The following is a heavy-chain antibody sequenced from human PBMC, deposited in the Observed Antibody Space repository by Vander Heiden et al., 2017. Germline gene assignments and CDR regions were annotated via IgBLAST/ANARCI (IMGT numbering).Heavy chain of an antibody. CDR3: GKDMTPGGLDV. J-gene: IGHJ6*02. CDR1: GFTFNEHA. CDR2: ILWDNSRI. V-gene: IGHV3-9*01. Sequence: EVQLVESGGGLVQPARSLSLSCTGSGFTFNEHAMHWVRQVPGKGLEWVSGILWDNSRIGYADSVKGRFTISRDNGKNSLYLQMNSLRPEDTALYYCGKDMTPGGLDVWGHGTTVTVSS. D-gene: IGHD3-10*01.